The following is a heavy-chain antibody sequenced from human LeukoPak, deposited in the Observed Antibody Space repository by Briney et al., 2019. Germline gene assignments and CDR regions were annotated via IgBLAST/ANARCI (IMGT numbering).Heavy chain of an antibody. J-gene: IGHJ5*02. CDR1: GFTFKDYW. Sequence: GGSLRLSCAASGFTFKDYWMHWVRQAPGKGLVWVSRIKSDGSSTSYADSVKGRFTISRDNAKNILYLQMDSLRAEDTAVYYCARDSPRTGPWGQGILVIVSS. CDR2: IKSDGSST. D-gene: IGHD1-1*01. CDR3: ARDSPRTGP. V-gene: IGHV3-74*01.